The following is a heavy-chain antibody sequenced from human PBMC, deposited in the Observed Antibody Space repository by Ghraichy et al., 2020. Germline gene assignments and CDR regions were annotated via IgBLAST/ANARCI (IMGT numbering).Heavy chain of an antibody. CDR3: ARLSESYTDY. CDR2: ISGSGGGT. D-gene: IGHD1-26*01. Sequence: GGSLRLSCAASGFTFSSYAMIWVRQAPGKGLEWVSSISGSGGGTYYADSVKGRFTISRDNSKNTLYLQMNSLRAEDTAVYYCARLSESYTDYWGQGTLVTVSS. J-gene: IGHJ4*02. CDR1: GFTFSSYA. V-gene: IGHV3-23*01.